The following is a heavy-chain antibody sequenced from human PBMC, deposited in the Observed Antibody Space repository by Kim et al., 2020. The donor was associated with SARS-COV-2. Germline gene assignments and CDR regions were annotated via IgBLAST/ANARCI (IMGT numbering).Heavy chain of an antibody. CDR1: GYTFTSYA. D-gene: IGHD6-19*01. Sequence: ASVKVSCKASGYTFTSYAMNWVRQAPGQGLEWMGWINTNTGNPTYAQGFTGRFVFSLDTSVSTAYLQISSLKAEDTAVYYCARPYSSGWHYYYYYYYMDVWGKGTTVTVSS. CDR3: ARPYSSGWHYYYYYYYMDV. CDR2: INTNTGNP. J-gene: IGHJ6*03. V-gene: IGHV7-4-1*02.